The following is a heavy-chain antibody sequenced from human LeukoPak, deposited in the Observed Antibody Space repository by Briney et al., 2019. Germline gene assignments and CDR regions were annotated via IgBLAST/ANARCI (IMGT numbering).Heavy chain of an antibody. D-gene: IGHD1-26*01. Sequence: GGSLRLSCAASGFTFSIYGMSWVRQAPGKGLEWVSAISGSGGSTYYADSVKGRFTISRDNSKNTLFLQMNSLRPEDTAMYYCARDYSGSHLDYWGQGTLVTVSS. CDR1: GFTFSIYG. J-gene: IGHJ4*02. CDR3: ARDYSGSHLDY. CDR2: ISGSGGST. V-gene: IGHV3-23*01.